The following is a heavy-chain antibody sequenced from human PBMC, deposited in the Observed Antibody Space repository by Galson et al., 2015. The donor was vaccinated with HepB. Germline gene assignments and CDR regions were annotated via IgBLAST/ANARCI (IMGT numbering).Heavy chain of an antibody. CDR3: ARERFAIFGVVIINGCVDY. CDR2: IKQDGSEK. D-gene: IGHD3-3*01. J-gene: IGHJ4*02. Sequence: SLRLSCAASGFTFSSYWMSWVRQAPGKGLEWVANIKQDGSEKYYVDSVKGRFTISRDNAKNSLYLQMNSLRAEDTAVYYCARERFAIFGVVIINGCVDYWGQGTLVTVSS. V-gene: IGHV3-7*01. CDR1: GFTFSSYW.